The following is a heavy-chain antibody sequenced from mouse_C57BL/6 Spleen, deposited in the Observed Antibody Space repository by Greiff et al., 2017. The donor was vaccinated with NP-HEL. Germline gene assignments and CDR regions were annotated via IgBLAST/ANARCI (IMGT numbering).Heavy chain of an antibody. D-gene: IGHD3-2*02. CDR2: IHPNSGST. Sequence: VQLQQSGAELVKPGASVKLSCKASGYTFTSYWMHWVKQRPGQGLEWIGMIHPNSGSTNYNEKFKSKATLTVDKSSSTAYMQLSSLTSEDSAVYNCARSEGSSGFYFGYWGQGTTLTVSS. V-gene: IGHV1-64*01. J-gene: IGHJ2*01. CDR3: ARSEGSSGFYFGY. CDR1: GYTFTSYW.